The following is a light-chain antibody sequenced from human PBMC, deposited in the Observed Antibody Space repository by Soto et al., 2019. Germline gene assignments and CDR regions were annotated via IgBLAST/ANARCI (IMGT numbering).Light chain of an antibody. CDR2: RDN. V-gene: IGLV1-47*01. J-gene: IGLJ2*01. CDR1: SSNIGSNF. CDR3: ASWDDSLRVV. Sequence: QSVLTQPPSASGTPGQRVTISCSGSSSNIGSNFVFWYQQLPGTAPKLLIYRDNQRPSGVSDRFSGSRSGTSASLAISGLRSEDEADYHCASWDDSLRVVFGGGTQLTVL.